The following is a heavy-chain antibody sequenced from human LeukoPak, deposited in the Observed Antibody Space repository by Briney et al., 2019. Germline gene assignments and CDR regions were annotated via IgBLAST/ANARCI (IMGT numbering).Heavy chain of an antibody. D-gene: IGHD4-11*01. J-gene: IGHJ4*02. CDR3: ARPRDPLDRGYSNYLFDY. Sequence: SSSYIYYADSVKGRFTISRDNAKNSLYLQMNSLRAEDTAVYYCARPRDPLDRGYSNYLFDYWGQGTLVTVSS. CDR2: SSSYI. V-gene: IGHV3-21*01.